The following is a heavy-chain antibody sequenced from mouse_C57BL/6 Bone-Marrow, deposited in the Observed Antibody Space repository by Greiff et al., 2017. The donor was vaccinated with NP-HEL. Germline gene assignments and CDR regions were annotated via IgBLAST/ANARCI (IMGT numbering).Heavy chain of an antibody. J-gene: IGHJ3*01. D-gene: IGHD2-4*01. V-gene: IGHV1-15*01. Sequence: VQLQQSGAELVRPGASVTLSCKASGYTFTDYEMHWVKQTPVHGLEWIGAIDPETGGTAYNQKFKGKAILTADKSSSTAYMELRSLTSEDSAVYYCTRWGLRPAWFAYWGQGTLVTVSA. CDR3: TRWGLRPAWFAY. CDR2: IDPETGGT. CDR1: GYTFTDYE.